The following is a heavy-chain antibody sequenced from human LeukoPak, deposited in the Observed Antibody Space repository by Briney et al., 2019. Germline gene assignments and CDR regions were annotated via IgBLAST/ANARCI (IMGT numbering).Heavy chain of an antibody. Sequence: PGGSLRLSCAASGFTYSDYTMHWVRQAPGMGLEWVSTISGGGGSTHYADSVKGRFTISRDNSKDTVFLQMNNLRAEDTAIYYCAREGGSCTSNSCSDYFDYWGQGTLVTVSS. D-gene: IGHD6-13*01. CDR3: AREGGSCTSNSCSDYFDY. CDR2: ISGGGGST. J-gene: IGHJ4*02. V-gene: IGHV3-23*01. CDR1: GFTYSDYT.